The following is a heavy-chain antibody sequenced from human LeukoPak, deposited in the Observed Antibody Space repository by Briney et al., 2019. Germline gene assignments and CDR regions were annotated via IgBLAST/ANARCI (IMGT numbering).Heavy chain of an antibody. J-gene: IGHJ6*03. CDR1: GFTFSSYG. V-gene: IGHV3-30*18. CDR3: AKSRRPGYYYYMDV. CDR2: ISYDGSNK. D-gene: IGHD6-6*01. Sequence: PGRSLKLSCAASGFTFSSYGMHWVRQAPGKGLEWVAAISYDGSNKYYADSVKGRFTISRDNSKNTLYLQMNSLRAEDTAVYYCAKSRRPGYYYYMDVWGKGTTVTVSS.